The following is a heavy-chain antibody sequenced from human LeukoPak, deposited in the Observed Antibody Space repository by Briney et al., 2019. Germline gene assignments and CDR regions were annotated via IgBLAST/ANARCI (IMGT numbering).Heavy chain of an antibody. CDR2: IYPGDSDT. J-gene: IGHJ4*02. CDR1: GYSFTSYW. D-gene: IGHD6-13*01. Sequence: GESLQISCQGSGYSFTSYWIGWVRQMPGKGLEWMGIIYPGDSDTRYSPSFQGQVTISADKSISTAYLQWSSLKASDTAMYYCARVIAAAGIEGEFDYWGQGTLVTVSS. CDR3: ARVIAAAGIEGEFDY. V-gene: IGHV5-51*01.